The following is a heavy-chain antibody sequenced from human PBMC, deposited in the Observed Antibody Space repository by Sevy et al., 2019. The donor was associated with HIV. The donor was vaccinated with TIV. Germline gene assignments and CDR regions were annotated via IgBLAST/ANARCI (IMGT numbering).Heavy chain of an antibody. J-gene: IGHJ4*02. D-gene: IGHD1-1*01. CDR3: ARDPGGTGYFHY. CDR1: GLTLSSYV. V-gene: IGHV3-30*04. Sequence: GGSLRLSCEASGLTLSSYVMQWVRQAPGKGLEWVAVISYDGSLTYYTDAVKGRSTISRDNSKNTLYLQRYSLRTDDTAMYYWARDPGGTGYFHYWGRGTLVTVSS. CDR2: ISYDGSLT.